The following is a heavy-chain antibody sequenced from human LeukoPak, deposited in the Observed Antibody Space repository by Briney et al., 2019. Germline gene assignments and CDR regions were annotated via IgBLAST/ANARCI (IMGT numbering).Heavy chain of an antibody. Sequence: PGRSLRLSCAASGFTFSSYGMHWVRQAPGKGLEEVAVIWYDGSIPYYADSVKGRFTISRGNSKNTLYLQMNSLRADDTAVYYCARGRGWNLDYWGQGTLVTVSS. CDR3: ARGRGWNLDY. D-gene: IGHD6-19*01. J-gene: IGHJ4*02. CDR2: IWYDGSIP. V-gene: IGHV3-33*01. CDR1: GFTFSSYG.